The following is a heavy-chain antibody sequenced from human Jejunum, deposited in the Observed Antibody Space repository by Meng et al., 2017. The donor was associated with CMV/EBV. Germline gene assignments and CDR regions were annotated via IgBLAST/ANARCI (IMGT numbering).Heavy chain of an antibody. CDR1: GFTRSRHW. Sequence: SGFTRSRHWMHWVRQAPGKGLVWVSRINSDGSNINYADSVKGRFIISRDNAKNTLYLQMDSLRAEDTAVYYCARDKDFGVDIDHWGQGTLVTVSS. J-gene: IGHJ4*02. V-gene: IGHV3-74*01. CDR2: INSDGSNI. D-gene: IGHD3-3*01. CDR3: ARDKDFGVDIDH.